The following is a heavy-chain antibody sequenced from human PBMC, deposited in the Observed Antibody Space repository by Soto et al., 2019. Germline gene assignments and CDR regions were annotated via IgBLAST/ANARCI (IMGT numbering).Heavy chain of an antibody. D-gene: IGHD6-6*01. CDR1: AGTFSDYA. CDR3: AARRRSSSYYYYDYGMDV. J-gene: IGHJ6*02. Sequence: SVKVSGKASAGTFSDYAISWVRQAPGQAPEWMGGIIPIFGTANYAQKFQGRVTITADESKSTAYMELRSLRSEDTAVYYCAARRRSSSYYYYDYGMDVWGQGTTVTVSS. CDR2: IIPIFGTA. V-gene: IGHV1-69*13.